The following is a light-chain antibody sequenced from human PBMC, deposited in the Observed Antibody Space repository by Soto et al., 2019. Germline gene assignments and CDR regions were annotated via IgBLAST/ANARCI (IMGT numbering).Light chain of an antibody. Sequence: DIQMTQFPPTLSASVGDRVTITCRASQTINSWVAWYHQKPGKAPKLLIYDASNLEGGVPSKFSGRGYGSEFTLTINFLQTDDSGSYFCQHYHSHPITFGGGTKLEIK. CDR3: QHYHSHPIT. J-gene: IGKJ4*01. V-gene: IGKV1-5*01. CDR1: QTINSW. CDR2: DAS.